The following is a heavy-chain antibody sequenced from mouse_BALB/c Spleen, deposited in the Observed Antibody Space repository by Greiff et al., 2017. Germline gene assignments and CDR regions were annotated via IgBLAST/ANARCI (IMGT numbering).Heavy chain of an antibody. D-gene: IGHD4-1*01. V-gene: IGHV3-8*02. CDR2: ISYSGST. CDR3: ARIPQLTGKGFDY. Sequence: EVKLMESGPSLVKPSQTLSLTCSVTGDSITSGYWNWIRKFPGNKLEYMGYISYSGSTYYNPSLKSRISITRDTSKNQYYLQLNSVTTEDTATYYCARIPQLTGKGFDYWGQGTTLTVSS. CDR1: GDSITSGY. J-gene: IGHJ2*01.